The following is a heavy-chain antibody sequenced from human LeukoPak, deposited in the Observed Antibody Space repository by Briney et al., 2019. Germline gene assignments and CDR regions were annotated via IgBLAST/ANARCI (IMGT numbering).Heavy chain of an antibody. D-gene: IGHD3-3*01. V-gene: IGHV1-58*02. CDR3: AATLSYYDFWSGTKSMDV. CDR1: GFTFTSSA. J-gene: IGHJ6*02. CDR2: IVVGSGNT. Sequence: SVKVSCKASGFTFTSSAMQWVRQARGQRLEWIGWIVVGSGNTNYAQKFQERVTITRDMSTSTAYMELSSLRSEDTAVYYCAATLSYYDFWSGTKSMDVWGQGTTVTVPS.